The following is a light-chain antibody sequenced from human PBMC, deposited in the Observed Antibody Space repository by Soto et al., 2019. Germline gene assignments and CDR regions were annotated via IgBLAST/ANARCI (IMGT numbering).Light chain of an antibody. V-gene: IGKV3-20*01. J-gene: IGKJ1*01. CDR3: QQYGSSGT. Sequence: EIVLTPSPGTLSLSPVERATLSCRASQTISNTFLAWYQQRPGQAPRLLIYGASGRAAGIPDRFSGSGSGTDFTLSISRLEPEDFAVYYCQQYGSSGTFGQGTKVDI. CDR1: QTISNTF. CDR2: GAS.